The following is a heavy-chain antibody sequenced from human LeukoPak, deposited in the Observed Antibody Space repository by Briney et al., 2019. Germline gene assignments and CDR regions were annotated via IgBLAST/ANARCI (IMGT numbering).Heavy chain of an antibody. V-gene: IGHV4-39*07. CDR3: ARNDYYSAAY. J-gene: IGHJ4*02. CDR1: GDSITNDNSF. D-gene: IGHD3-22*01. Sequence: SETLSLTCTVSGDSITNDNSFWGWIRQPPGSGLEWVGNIDYNESPNYNPSLDSRVTISIDISKKQFSLRLTSVTAADTAIYLCARNDYYSAAYWGQGTLVTVSS. CDR2: IDYNESP.